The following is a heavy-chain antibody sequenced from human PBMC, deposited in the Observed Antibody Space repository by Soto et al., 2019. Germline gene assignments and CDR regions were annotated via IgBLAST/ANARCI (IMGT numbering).Heavy chain of an antibody. D-gene: IGHD5-18*01. J-gene: IGHJ3*02. CDR2: INHSGST. CDR1: GGSFSGYY. Sequence: PSETLSLTCAVYGGSFSGYYWSWIRQPPVKGLEWIGEINHSGSTNYNPSLKSRVTISVDTSKNQFSLKLSSVTAADTAVYYCARGHTAMGYAFDIWGQGTMVTVS. CDR3: ARGHTAMGYAFDI. V-gene: IGHV4-34*01.